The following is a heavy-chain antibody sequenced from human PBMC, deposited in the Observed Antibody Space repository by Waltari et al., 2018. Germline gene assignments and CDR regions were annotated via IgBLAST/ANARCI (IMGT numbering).Heavy chain of an antibody. V-gene: IGHV3-9*01. CDR2: ISWKSGST. CDR3: VKDRGLYSSSSGLDY. CDR1: GFSFDDYA. Sequence: EVQLVESGGGLVQPGRSLRLSCAASGFSFDDYAMHWVRQAPGKGREWVSCISWKSGSTAYADSVEGRFTISRDNAKNSLYLQMHSLRPEDTALYYCVKDRGLYSSSSGLDYWGQGTLVTVSS. D-gene: IGHD6-6*01. J-gene: IGHJ4*02.